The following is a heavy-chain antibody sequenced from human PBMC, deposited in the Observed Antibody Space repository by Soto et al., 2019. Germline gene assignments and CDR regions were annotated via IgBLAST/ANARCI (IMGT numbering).Heavy chain of an antibody. CDR1: GGTFSRYA. CDR2: FTPMFGTA. CDR3: AQTLGSEVAGPGRFDL. V-gene: IGHV1-69*12. J-gene: IGHJ2*01. D-gene: IGHD6-19*01. Sequence: QVQLVQSGAEVKKPGSSVKVSCKASGGTFSRYAISWVRQVPGQGLEWMGGFTPMFGTANYAQKFQGRVTITADDSTSSVHMELRRLRSEDTAVYYCAQTLGSEVAGPGRFDLLGRGTLVIVSS.